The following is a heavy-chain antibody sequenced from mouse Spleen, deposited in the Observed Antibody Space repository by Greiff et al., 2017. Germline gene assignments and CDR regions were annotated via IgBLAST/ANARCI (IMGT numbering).Heavy chain of an antibody. D-gene: IGHD2-12*01. CDR2: INPSSGYT. CDR1: GYTFTSYY. J-gene: IGHJ2*01. V-gene: IGHV1-7*01. CDR3: ARDSYYSYDGD. Sequence: QVQLQQSGAELVKPGASVKLSCKASGYTFTSYYMYWVKQRPGQGLEWIGYINPSSGYTKYNQKFKDKATLTADKSSSTAYMQLSSLTYEDSAVYYCARDSYYSYDGDWGQGTTLTVSS.